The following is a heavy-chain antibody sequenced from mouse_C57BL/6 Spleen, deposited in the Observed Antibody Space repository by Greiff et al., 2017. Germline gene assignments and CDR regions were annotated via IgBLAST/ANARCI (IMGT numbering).Heavy chain of an antibody. D-gene: IGHD2-2*01. CDR3: ARGGYYGYFDV. J-gene: IGHJ1*03. CDR1: GYTFTSYW. CDR2: IDPSDSYT. Sequence: QVQLQQPGAELVMPGASVKLSCKASGYTFTSYWMHWVKQRPGQGLEWIGEIDPSDSYTNYNQKFKGKATLTVDKSSSTAYMQLSSLTSEDSAVYYCARGGYYGYFDVWGTVTTVTVSS. V-gene: IGHV1-69*01.